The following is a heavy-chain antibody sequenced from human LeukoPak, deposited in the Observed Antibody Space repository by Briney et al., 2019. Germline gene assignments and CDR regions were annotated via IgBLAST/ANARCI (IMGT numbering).Heavy chain of an antibody. D-gene: IGHD2-2*01. V-gene: IGHV3-7*01. CDR3: AKDFSVVVPAAAFDP. CDR2: IKQDGSEK. J-gene: IGHJ5*02. CDR1: GFTFSSYW. Sequence: GSLRLSCAASGFTFSSYWMSWVRQAPGKGLEWVANIKQDGSEKYYVDSVKGRFTISRDNAKNSLYLQMNSLRAEDTAVYYCAKDFSVVVPAAAFDPWGQGTLVTVSS.